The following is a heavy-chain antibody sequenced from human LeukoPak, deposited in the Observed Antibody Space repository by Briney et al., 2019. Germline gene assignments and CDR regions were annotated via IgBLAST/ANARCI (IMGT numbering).Heavy chain of an antibody. CDR2: ISWNSGSI. CDR1: GFTFDDYA. J-gene: IGHJ4*02. D-gene: IGHD2-2*01. CDR3: AKSRDCSSTSCFDEAFDY. V-gene: IGHV3-9*01. Sequence: GGSLRLSCAASGFTFDDYAMHWVRQAPGKGLEWVSGISWNSGSIGYADSVKGRFTISRDNAKNSLYLQMNSLRAEDTALYYCAKSRDCSSTSCFDEAFDYWGRGTLVTVSS.